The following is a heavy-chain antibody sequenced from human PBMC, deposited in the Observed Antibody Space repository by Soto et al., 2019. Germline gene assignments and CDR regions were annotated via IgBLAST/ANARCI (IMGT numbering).Heavy chain of an antibody. J-gene: IGHJ3*02. CDR3: ARSPYSSGWYRAFDI. D-gene: IGHD6-19*01. Sequence: EVQLVESGGGLVQPGESLRLSCAASGFTFSSYWMHWVRQAPGKGLVWVSRINSDGSSTSYADSVKGRFTISRDNAKNTLYLQMNSLRAEDTAVYYCARSPYSSGWYRAFDIWGQGTMVTVSS. V-gene: IGHV3-74*01. CDR1: GFTFSSYW. CDR2: INSDGSST.